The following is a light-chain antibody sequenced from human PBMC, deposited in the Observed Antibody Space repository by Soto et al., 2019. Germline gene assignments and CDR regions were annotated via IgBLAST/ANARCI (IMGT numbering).Light chain of an antibody. J-gene: IGLJ1*01. CDR3: FSYAGNSIYV. Sequence: QSALTQPASVSGSTGQSITISCTGTSSDIGSYKLVSWYQQHPGKVPKLMIYEVTKRPSGVSDRFSGSKSGNTASLTISALQAEDEADYYCFSYAGNSIYVFGTGTKLTLL. CDR2: EVT. V-gene: IGLV2-23*02. CDR1: SSDIGSYKL.